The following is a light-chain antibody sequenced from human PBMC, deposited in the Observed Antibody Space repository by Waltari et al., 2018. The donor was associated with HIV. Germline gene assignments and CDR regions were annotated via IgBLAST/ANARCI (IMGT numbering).Light chain of an antibody. Sequence: QSALTQPRSVSGSPGQSFTISCTGTSSHVGGYTYVSWYHQHPAKAPKLMIYDVPKPPAGVPDRFSGSKSVNTAALTISGLEAEDEADYYCCSYAGSYTLVFGGGTKLTVL. CDR2: DVP. CDR3: CSYAGSYTLV. J-gene: IGLJ3*02. CDR1: SSHVGGYTY. V-gene: IGLV2-11*01.